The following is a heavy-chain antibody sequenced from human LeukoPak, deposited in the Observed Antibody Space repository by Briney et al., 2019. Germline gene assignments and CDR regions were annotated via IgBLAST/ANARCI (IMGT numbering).Heavy chain of an antibody. D-gene: IGHD4-23*01. V-gene: IGHV1-46*01. Sequence: PKASVKVSCKASGYTFTGYYMHWVRQAPGQGLEWMGIINPSGGSTSYAQKFQGRVTMTRDMSTSTDYMELSSLRSEDTAVYYCARDNSVEDTAWWFDPWGQGTLVTVSS. CDR2: INPSGGST. CDR3: ARDNSVEDTAWWFDP. J-gene: IGHJ5*02. CDR1: GYTFTGYY.